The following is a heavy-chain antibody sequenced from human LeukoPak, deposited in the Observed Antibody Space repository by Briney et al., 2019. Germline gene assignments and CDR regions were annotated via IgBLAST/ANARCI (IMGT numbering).Heavy chain of an antibody. V-gene: IGHV1-24*01. J-gene: IGHJ3*02. CDR3: ATDARHLYNWNYRDAFDI. Sequence: GASVKVSCKVSGYTLTELSMHWVRQAPGKGLEWMGGFDPEDGETIYAQKFQGRVTMTEDTSTDTAYMELSSLRSEDTAVYYCATDARHLYNWNYRDAFDIWGQGTMVTVSS. D-gene: IGHD1-7*01. CDR1: GYTLTELS. CDR2: FDPEDGET.